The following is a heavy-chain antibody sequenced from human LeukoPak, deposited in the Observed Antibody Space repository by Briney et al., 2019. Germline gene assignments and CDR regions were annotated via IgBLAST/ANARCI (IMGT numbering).Heavy chain of an antibody. Sequence: QTGGSLRLSCAASGFTFSSYGMHWVRQAPGKGLEWMAFIRYDGSNKYYADSVKGRFTISRDNSKNTLYLQMNSLRAEDTAVYYCAKDLPSIVVVVAAVSQPTPYYMDVWGKGTTVTVSS. CDR2: IRYDGSNK. D-gene: IGHD2-15*01. CDR1: GFTFSSYG. J-gene: IGHJ6*03. CDR3: AKDLPSIVVVVAAVSQPTPYYMDV. V-gene: IGHV3-30*02.